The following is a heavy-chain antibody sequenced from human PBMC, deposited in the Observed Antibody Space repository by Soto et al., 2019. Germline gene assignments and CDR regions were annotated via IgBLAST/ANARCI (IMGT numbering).Heavy chain of an antibody. CDR3: AGDEVFGQLSC. J-gene: IGHJ4*02. CDR2: ISAYNGNT. CDR1: GYTFATYG. V-gene: IGHV1-18*01. Sequence: QVQLVQSGAEVKEPGASVKVSCKASGYTFATYGLSWVRQAPGQGLEWMGWISAYNGNTNYAQKLQGRVTMTTDRSTSTAYMELRSLRSDDTAVYYCAGDEVFGQLSCWGQGTLVTVSS. D-gene: IGHD3-10*02.